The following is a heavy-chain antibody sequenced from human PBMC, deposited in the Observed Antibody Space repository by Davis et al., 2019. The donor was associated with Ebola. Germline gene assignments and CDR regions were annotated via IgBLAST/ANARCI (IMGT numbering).Heavy chain of an antibody. CDR2: INHSGST. J-gene: IGHJ4*02. D-gene: IGHD1-26*01. CDR1: GGSFSGYY. Sequence: GSLRLSCAVYGGSFSGYYWSWIRQPPGKGLEWIGEINHSGSTNYNPSLKSRVTISVDTSKNQFSLKLSSVTAADTAVYYCARQRGDWELLHFDYWGQGTLVTVSS. V-gene: IGHV4-34*01. CDR3: ARQRGDWELLHFDY.